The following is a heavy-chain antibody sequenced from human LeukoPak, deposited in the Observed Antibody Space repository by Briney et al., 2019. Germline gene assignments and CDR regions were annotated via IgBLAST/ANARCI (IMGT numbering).Heavy chain of an antibody. CDR1: GGSFSGSY. CDR2: INHSGST. V-gene: IGHV4-34*01. J-gene: IGHJ4*02. Sequence: PSETLSLTCAVYGGSFSGSYWSWIRHPPGKGLEWIGEINHSGSTNYNPSLKSRVTISVDTSKNQFSLKLSSVTAADTAVYYCARRDSSGAMYWGQGTLVTVSS. D-gene: IGHD3-22*01. CDR3: ARRDSSGAMY.